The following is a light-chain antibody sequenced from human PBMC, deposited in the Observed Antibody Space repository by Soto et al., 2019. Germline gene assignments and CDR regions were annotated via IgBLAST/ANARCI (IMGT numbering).Light chain of an antibody. CDR1: QSISSY. Sequence: DIQMTQSPSSLSASVGDRVTITCRASQSISSYLNWYQQKPGKAPKLLIYAASSLQSGVPSRFSGSGSGTQSTLTISSLQPDDFATCYCQQYNSYWTFGQGTKLDIK. V-gene: IGKV1-39*01. CDR2: AAS. J-gene: IGKJ1*01. CDR3: QQYNSYWT.